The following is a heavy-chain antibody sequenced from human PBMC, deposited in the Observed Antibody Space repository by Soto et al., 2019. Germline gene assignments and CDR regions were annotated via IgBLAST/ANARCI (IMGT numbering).Heavy chain of an antibody. D-gene: IGHD6-19*01. V-gene: IGHV3-30-3*01. CDR1: GFTFSTYV. J-gene: IGHJ1*01. CDR2: ISNDGGAQ. Sequence: QVQLVESGGGVVQPGRSLRLSCAASGFTFSTYVMHWVRQAPGKGLEWVAGISNDGGAQHYTDYVKGRFTISRDNSKNALYVQLDGVRAEDTAVYYGATEDVSSGHAGTFQHWGQGTLVTVAS. CDR3: ATEDVSSGHAGTFQH.